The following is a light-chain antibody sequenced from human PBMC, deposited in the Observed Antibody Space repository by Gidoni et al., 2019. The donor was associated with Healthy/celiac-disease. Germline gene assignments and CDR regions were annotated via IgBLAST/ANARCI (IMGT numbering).Light chain of an antibody. Sequence: QSALTQPASAPGSPGQSITISCTGTSSDVGGYNYVSWYQQHPGKAPKLMIYDVSNRPPGVSNRFAGSKSGNTALLTISGLQAEDEADYYCSSYTSSSTLVFGGGTKLTVL. J-gene: IGLJ2*01. CDR1: SSDVGGYNY. CDR2: DVS. CDR3: SSYTSSSTLV. V-gene: IGLV2-14*01.